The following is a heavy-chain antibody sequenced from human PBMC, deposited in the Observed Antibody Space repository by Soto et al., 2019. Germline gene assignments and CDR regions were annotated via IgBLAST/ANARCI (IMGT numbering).Heavy chain of an antibody. V-gene: IGHV4-31*03. CDR1: GGSISSGGYY. CDR2: IYYSGST. J-gene: IGHJ5*02. Sequence: PSETLSLTCTVPGGSISSGGYYWSWIRQHPGKGLEWIGYIYYSGSTYYNPSLKSRVTISVDTSKNQFSLKLSSVTAADTAVYYCASGRYCSGGSCYQILLPRANWFDPWGQGTLVTVSS. D-gene: IGHD2-15*01. CDR3: ASGRYCSGGSCYQILLPRANWFDP.